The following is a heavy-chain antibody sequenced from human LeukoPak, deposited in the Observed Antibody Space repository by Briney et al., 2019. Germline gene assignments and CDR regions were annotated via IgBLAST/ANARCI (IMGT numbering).Heavy chain of an antibody. V-gene: IGHV4-39*07. J-gene: IGHJ4*02. CDR3: ARSGYYDSSGYYPFDY. CDR2: IYYSGST. CDR1: GGSISSNSYY. D-gene: IGHD3-22*01. Sequence: SETLSLTCTVSGGSISSNSYYWGWIRQPLGKGLEWIGTIYYSGSTYYNPSLKSRVTISVDKSKNQFSLKLSSVTAADTAVYYCARSGYYDSSGYYPFDYWGQGTLVTVSS.